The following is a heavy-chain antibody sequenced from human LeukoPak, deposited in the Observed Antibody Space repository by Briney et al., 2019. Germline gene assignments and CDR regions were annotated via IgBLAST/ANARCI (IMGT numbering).Heavy chain of an antibody. Sequence: SETLSLTCTVSGGSISSSSYYWGWIRQPPGKGLEWIGSIYYSGSTYYNPSLKSRVTISVDTSKNQFSLKLSSVTAADTAVYYCARRTVDSVVPAAKDQGHWFDPWGQGTLVTVSS. CDR3: ARRTVDSVVPAAKDQGHWFDP. V-gene: IGHV4-39*01. CDR1: GGSISSSSYY. D-gene: IGHD2-2*01. CDR2: IYYSGST. J-gene: IGHJ5*02.